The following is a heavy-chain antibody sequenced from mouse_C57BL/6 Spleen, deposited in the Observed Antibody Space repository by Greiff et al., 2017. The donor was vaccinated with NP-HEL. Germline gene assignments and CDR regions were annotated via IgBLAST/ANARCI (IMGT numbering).Heavy chain of an antibody. J-gene: IGHJ2*01. D-gene: IGHD2-3*01. CDR3: ARSRGYYYFDY. CDR2: IYPGSGNT. V-gene: IGHV1-66*01. Sequence: QVQLKQSGPELVKPGASVKISCKASGYSFTSYYIHWVKQRPGQGLEWIGWIYPGSGNTKYNEKFKGKATLTADTSSSTAYMQLSSLTSEDSAVYYCARSRGYYYFDYWGQGTTLTVSS. CDR1: GYSFTSYY.